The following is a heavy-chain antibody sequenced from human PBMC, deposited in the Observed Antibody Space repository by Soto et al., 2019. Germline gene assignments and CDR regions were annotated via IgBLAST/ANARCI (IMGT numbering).Heavy chain of an antibody. CDR1: GYTFTTYG. D-gene: IGHD3-16*01. CDR2: ISAYSGKT. Sequence: QVQLVQSGGEVKKPGASVKVSCKTSGYTFTTYGISWVRPAPGQGLEWVGWISAYSGKTHYAQKFQGKVTITTDTSTNTAYLERRSLRSDDTAVYYCARDPYLGDHQYWGQGTLVTVSS. CDR3: ARDPYLGDHQY. V-gene: IGHV1-18*01. J-gene: IGHJ4*02.